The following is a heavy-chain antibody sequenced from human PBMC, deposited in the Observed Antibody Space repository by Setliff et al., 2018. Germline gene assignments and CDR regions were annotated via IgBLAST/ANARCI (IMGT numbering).Heavy chain of an antibody. J-gene: IGHJ5*02. CDR1: AGSFSGYY. Sequence: SETLSLTCAVYAGSFSGYYWSWIRQPPGKGLEWIGEIDHSGNTNYNPSLKSRVTIFVDTSKNQFSLKLNSVTAADMAVYYCARGYCSSSGCFFAGWFDPWGQGTLVTVSS. V-gene: IGHV4-34*01. D-gene: IGHD2-2*01. CDR3: ARGYCSSSGCFFAGWFDP. CDR2: IDHSGNT.